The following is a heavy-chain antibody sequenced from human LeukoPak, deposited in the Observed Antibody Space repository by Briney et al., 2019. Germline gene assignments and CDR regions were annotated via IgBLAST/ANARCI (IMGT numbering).Heavy chain of an antibody. J-gene: IGHJ4*02. D-gene: IGHD3-22*01. V-gene: IGHV4-59*01. CDR1: GDSIIGSY. CDR2: IYHSVDT. CDR3: ARRRYYDSSGYNPTYYFDY. Sequence: SETLSLTCAVSGDSIIGSYWSWIRQAPGKGLEWIGYIYHSVDTDYNPSLKSRVTISVDMSKKQISLRLTSVTAADTAVYYCARRRYYDSSGYNPTYYFDYWGQGILVTVSS.